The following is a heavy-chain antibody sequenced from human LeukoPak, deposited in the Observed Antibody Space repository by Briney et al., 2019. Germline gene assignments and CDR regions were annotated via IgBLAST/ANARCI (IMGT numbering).Heavy chain of an antibody. J-gene: IGHJ6*03. CDR2: ISGSGGST. CDR1: GFIFSNAW. V-gene: IGHV3-23*01. Sequence: GGSLRLSCTASGFIFSNAWMSWVRQAPGKGLEWVSTISGSGGSTYYADSVKGQFTISRDNSKNTLYLQMNSLRAADTAVYYCAKHTSYYYYYMDVWGKGTTVTVSS. CDR3: AKHTSYYYYYMDV. D-gene: IGHD3-3*01.